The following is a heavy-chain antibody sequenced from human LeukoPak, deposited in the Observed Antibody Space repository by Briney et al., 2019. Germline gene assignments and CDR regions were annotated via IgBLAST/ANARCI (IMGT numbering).Heavy chain of an antibody. D-gene: IGHD5-24*01. Sequence: SETLSLTCTVSGGSISSYYWSWIRQPPGKGLEWIGYIYYSGSTNYNPSLKSRVTISVDTSKNQFSLKLSSVTAADTAVYYCARGAPQDGYNLDYWGQGTLVTVSS. J-gene: IGHJ4*02. CDR3: ARGAPQDGYNLDY. CDR1: GGSISSYY. V-gene: IGHV4-59*01. CDR2: IYYSGST.